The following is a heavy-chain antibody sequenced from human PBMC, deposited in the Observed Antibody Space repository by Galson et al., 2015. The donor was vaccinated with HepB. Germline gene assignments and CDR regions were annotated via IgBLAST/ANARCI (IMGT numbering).Heavy chain of an antibody. CDR2: IHYSGAT. CDR1: GGSIGTYY. V-gene: IGHV4-59*08. J-gene: IGHJ6*02. D-gene: IGHD1-26*01. CDR3: ARHDRIELMRNGMDV. Sequence: SETLSLTCSVFGGSIGTYYWSWIRQPPGKELEWIGYIHYSGATVSAPALRSRVTVSVDTSRNQFSLKVTSVTAADTAVYFCARHDRIELMRNGMDVWGQGTTVTVSS.